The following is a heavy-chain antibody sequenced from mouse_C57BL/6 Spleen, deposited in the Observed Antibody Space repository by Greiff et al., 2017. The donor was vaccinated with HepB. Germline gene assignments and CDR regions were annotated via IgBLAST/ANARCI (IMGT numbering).Heavy chain of an antibody. CDR3: ARGDSAPRFAY. CDR2: IYPSDSET. J-gene: IGHJ3*01. CDR1: GYTFTSYW. D-gene: IGHD6-1*01. Sequence: VQLQQPGAELVRPGSSVKLSCKASGYTFTSYWMDWVKQRPGQGLEWIGNIYPSDSETHYNQKFKDKATLTVDKSSSTAYMQLSSLTSEDSAVYYCARGDSAPRFAYWGQGTLVTVSA. V-gene: IGHV1-61*01.